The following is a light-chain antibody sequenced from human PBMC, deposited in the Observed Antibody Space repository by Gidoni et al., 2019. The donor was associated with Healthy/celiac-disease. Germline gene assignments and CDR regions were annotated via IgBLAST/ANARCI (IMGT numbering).Light chain of an antibody. CDR3: QQRSNWPPYT. CDR2: DAS. V-gene: IGKV3-11*01. J-gene: IGKJ2*01. Sequence: EIVLTQSPATLSLSPGERATLSCRASQSVSSYLAWYQQKPGQAPRLLIHDASNRATGIPDRFSGSGSGTDFTLTISSREPEDCAVYYCQQRSNWPPYTFGQGTKLEIK. CDR1: QSVSSY.